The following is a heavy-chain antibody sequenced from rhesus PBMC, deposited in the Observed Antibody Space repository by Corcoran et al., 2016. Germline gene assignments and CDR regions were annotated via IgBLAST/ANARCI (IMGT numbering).Heavy chain of an antibody. CDR2: MNPSDSDT. Sequence: EVQLVQSGAEVKRPGESLKISCKTSGYSFTSYWISWVRQMPGKGLEWMGAMNPSDSDTIYTPSSPGQVPISADKSPSTAYLQWSRLKASDTATYYCAKDGNSKFGLVMVGLDSWGQGVVVTVSS. CDR1: GYSFTSYW. V-gene: IGHV5-20*01. J-gene: IGHJ6*01. D-gene: IGHD3-3*01. CDR3: AKDGNSKFGLVMVGLDS.